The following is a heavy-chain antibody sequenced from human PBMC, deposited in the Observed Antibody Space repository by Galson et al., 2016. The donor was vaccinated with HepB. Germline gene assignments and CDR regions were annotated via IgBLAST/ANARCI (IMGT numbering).Heavy chain of an antibody. CDR3: ARDRGREGYTHSVLEYFFDW. V-gene: IGHV1-2*02. CDR2: INPNSGVT. CDR1: GYTFTGYY. Sequence: SVKVSCKASGYTFTGYYMHWVRQAPGQGLEWMGWINPNSGVTMFAQKFEGRVIMTSDTSINTVYMELSRLRSDDTAVYYCARDRGREGYTHSVLEYFFDWWGQGTLVTVSS. J-gene: IGHJ4*02. D-gene: IGHD5-24*01.